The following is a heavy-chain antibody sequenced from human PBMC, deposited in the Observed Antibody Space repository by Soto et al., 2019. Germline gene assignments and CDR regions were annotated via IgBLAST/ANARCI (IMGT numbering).Heavy chain of an antibody. J-gene: IGHJ4*02. Sequence: SETLSLTCAVPGGSISSGGYSWSWIRLPPGKGLEWIGYIYHSGSTYYNPSLKSRVTISVDRSKNQFSLKLSSVTAADTSVYYCARWMATGAPLAYWGQGTLVTVSS. CDR3: ARWMATGAPLAY. V-gene: IGHV4-30-2*01. CDR1: GGSISSGGYS. CDR2: IYHSGST. D-gene: IGHD5-12*01.